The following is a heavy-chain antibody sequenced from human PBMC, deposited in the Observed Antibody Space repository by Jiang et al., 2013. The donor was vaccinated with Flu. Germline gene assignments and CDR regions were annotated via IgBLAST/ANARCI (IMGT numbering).Heavy chain of an antibody. CDR1: GYTFTSYY. V-gene: IGHV1-46*01. CDR3: ARAHYDSSGPDLLFQGYYYYGMDV. D-gene: IGHD3-22*01. J-gene: IGHJ6*02. CDR2: INPSGGST. Sequence: SGAEVKKPGASVKVSCKASGYTFTSYYMHWVRQAPGQGLEWMGIINPSGGSTSYAQKFQGRVTMTRDTSTSTVYMELSSLRSEDTAVYYCARAHYDSSGPDLLFQGYYYYGMDVWGQGTTVTVSS.